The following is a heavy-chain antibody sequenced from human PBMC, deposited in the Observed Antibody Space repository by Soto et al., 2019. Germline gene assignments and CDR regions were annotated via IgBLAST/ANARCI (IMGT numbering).Heavy chain of an antibody. CDR2: IYYSGST. V-gene: IGHV4-59*01. D-gene: IGHD2-15*01. CDR1: GGSISSYY. Sequence: SETLSLTCTVSGGSISSYYWSWIRQPPGKGLEWIGYIYYSGSTNYNPSLKSRVTISVDTSKNQFSLKLSSVTAADTAVYYCARDRGLGYCSGGSCYRNYYYYGMDVWGQGTAVTVSS. J-gene: IGHJ6*02. CDR3: ARDRGLGYCSGGSCYRNYYYYGMDV.